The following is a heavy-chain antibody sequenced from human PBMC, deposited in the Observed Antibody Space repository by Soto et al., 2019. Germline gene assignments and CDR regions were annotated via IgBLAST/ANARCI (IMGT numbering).Heavy chain of an antibody. Sequence: QVQLQESGPGLVKPSQTLSLTCTVSGGSISSGGYYWSWIRQHPGKGLEWIGYIYYYGSTYYNPSRKSRVNISVDTSKNQFSLKLSSVTAADTAVYYCARVCGGDCHYGMDVWGQGTTVTVSS. CDR3: ARVCGGDCHYGMDV. CDR2: IYYYGST. V-gene: IGHV4-31*03. D-gene: IGHD2-21*02. CDR1: GGSISSGGYY. J-gene: IGHJ6*02.